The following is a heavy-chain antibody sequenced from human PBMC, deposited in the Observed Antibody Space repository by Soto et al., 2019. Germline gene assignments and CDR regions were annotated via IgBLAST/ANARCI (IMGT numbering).Heavy chain of an antibody. CDR1: GFTFSSYA. CDR3: AKSPIEGSSSCRAGDY. CDR2: ISGSGGGT. V-gene: IGHV3-23*01. J-gene: IGHJ4*02. Sequence: EVQLLESGGGLVQPGGSLRLSCAASGFTFSSYAMSWVRQAPGKGLEWVSAISGSGGGTYYADSVKGRFTISRDNSKNTVYLQMNSLRADDTAVYYCAKSPIEGSSSCRAGDYWGQGTLVTVSS. D-gene: IGHD6-6*01.